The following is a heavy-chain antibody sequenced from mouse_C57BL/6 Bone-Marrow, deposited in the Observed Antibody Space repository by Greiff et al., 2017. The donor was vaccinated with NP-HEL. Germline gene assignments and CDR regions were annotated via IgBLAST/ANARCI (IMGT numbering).Heavy chain of an antibody. D-gene: IGHD1-3*01. Sequence: VQLKQSGAELVRPGASVKLSCTASGFNIKDDYMHWVKQRPEQGLEWIGWIDPENGDTEYASKFQGKATITADTSSNTAYLQLSSLTSEDTAVYYCTVKRDWFAYWGKGTLVTVSA. V-gene: IGHV14-4*01. CDR1: GFNIKDDY. J-gene: IGHJ3*01. CDR2: IDPENGDT. CDR3: TVKRDWFAY.